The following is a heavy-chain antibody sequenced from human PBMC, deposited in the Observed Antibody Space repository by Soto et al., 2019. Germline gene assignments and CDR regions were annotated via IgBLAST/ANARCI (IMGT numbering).Heavy chain of an antibody. CDR3: ARGVRGVIITPYFDY. V-gene: IGHV1-69*12. D-gene: IGHD3-10*01. CDR2: IIPIFGTA. J-gene: IGHJ4*02. CDR1: GGTFSSYA. Sequence: QVQLVQSGAEVKKPGSSVKVSCKASGGTFSSYAISWVRQAPGQGLEWMGGIIPIFGTANYAQKFQGRVTITADESTSTAYIGLSSLRSEDTALYYCARGVRGVIITPYFDYWGQGTLVTVSS.